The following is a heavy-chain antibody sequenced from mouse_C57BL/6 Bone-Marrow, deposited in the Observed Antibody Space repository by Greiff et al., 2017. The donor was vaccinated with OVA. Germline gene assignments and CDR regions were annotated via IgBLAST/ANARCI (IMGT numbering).Heavy chain of an antibody. CDR3: ARWYYGSSLDY. Sequence: EVQLQQSGGDLVKPGGSLKLSCAASGFTFSSYGMSWVRQTPDKRLEWVATISSGGSYTYYPDSVKGRFTISRDNAKNTLYLQMSSLKSEDTAMYYCARWYYGSSLDYWGQGTTLTVSS. CDR2: ISSGGSYT. CDR1: GFTFSSYG. V-gene: IGHV5-6*01. D-gene: IGHD1-1*01. J-gene: IGHJ2*01.